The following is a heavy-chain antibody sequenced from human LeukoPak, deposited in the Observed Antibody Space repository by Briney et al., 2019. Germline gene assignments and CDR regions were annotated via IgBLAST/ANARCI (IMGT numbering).Heavy chain of an antibody. CDR2: IIPICGTA. D-gene: IGHD3-22*01. J-gene: IGHJ4*02. V-gene: IGHV1-69*05. CDR1: GGTFSSYA. Sequence: SVKVSCKASGGTFSSYAISWVRQAPGQGLEWMARIIPICGTANYAQKFQGRVMITTDESTSTAYMELSSLRSEDTAVYYCARGDSSGYYGLYWGQGTLVTVSS. CDR3: ARGDSSGYYGLY.